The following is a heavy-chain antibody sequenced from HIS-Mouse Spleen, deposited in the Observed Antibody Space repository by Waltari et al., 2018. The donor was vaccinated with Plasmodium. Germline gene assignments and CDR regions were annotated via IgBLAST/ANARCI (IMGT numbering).Heavy chain of an antibody. J-gene: IGHJ1*01. Sequence: QVQLVQSGAEVQKPGASVKVSCTASGYTFTGYYMHWVRQAHGQGLEWMGWINPNSGGTNYAQKFQGRVTMTRDTSISTAYMELSRLRSDDTAVYYCARVLGYKAAAGTFVEYFQHWGQGTLVTVSS. D-gene: IGHD6-13*01. V-gene: IGHV1-2*02. CDR1: GYTFTGYY. CDR2: INPNSGGT. CDR3: ARVLGYKAAAGTFVEYFQH.